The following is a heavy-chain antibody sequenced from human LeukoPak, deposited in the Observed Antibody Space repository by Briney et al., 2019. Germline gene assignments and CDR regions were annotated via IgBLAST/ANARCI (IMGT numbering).Heavy chain of an antibody. CDR1: GFTFSSYS. V-gene: IGHV3-21*04. Sequence: GGSLRLSCAASGFTFSSYSMNWVRQAPGKGLEWVSYISSTNGYIYYADSVRGRFTISRDNSKNTLYLQMNSLRAEDTAVYYCTKEYTFHYSRIDYWGQGTLVTVSS. J-gene: IGHJ4*02. D-gene: IGHD2-2*02. CDR3: TKEYTFHYSRIDY. CDR2: ISSTNGYI.